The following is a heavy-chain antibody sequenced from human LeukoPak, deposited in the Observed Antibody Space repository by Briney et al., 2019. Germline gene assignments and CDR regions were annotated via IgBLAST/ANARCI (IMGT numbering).Heavy chain of an antibody. CDR2: INPNSGGT. CDR1: GYTFTGYF. CDR3: GSCGGQVSGWKRDAFDI. J-gene: IGHJ3*02. V-gene: IGHV1-2*02. D-gene: IGHD6-19*01. Sequence: ASVKVSCKASGYTFTGYFIHWVRQAPGQGLEWMGWINPNSGGTNYAQRFQGRVTMTRDTSISTAYMELSRMRSEDTAVYYCGSCGGQVSGWKRDAFDIWGEETMVTVSS.